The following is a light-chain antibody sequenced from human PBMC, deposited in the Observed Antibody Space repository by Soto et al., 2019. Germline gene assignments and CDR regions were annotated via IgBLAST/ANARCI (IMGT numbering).Light chain of an antibody. CDR1: QDIGSV. V-gene: IGKV1-8*01. CDR2: GAS. CDR3: QHYLNYPIT. J-gene: IGKJ5*01. Sequence: AIRMTQSPSSLSASTGDTVTITCLASQDIGSVLAWYQQKPGTAPKVLISGASSLHGGVPSRFSGSGSRTDFTLTITHLQSEDFATYYCQHYLNYPITFGQGTRLESK.